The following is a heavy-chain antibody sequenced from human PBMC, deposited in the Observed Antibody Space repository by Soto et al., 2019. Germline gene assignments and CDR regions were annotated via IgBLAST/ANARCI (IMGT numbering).Heavy chain of an antibody. D-gene: IGHD3-10*01. J-gene: IGHJ4*02. CDR1: GGSISSSNW. Sequence: SETLSLTCAVSGGSISSSNWWSWVRQPPGKGLEWIGEIYHSGSTNYNPSLKSRVTISVDTSKNQFSLKLSSVTAADTAVYYCASRNYYGSGSYHYYFDYWGQGTLVTVSS. V-gene: IGHV4-4*02. CDR3: ASRNYYGSGSYHYYFDY. CDR2: IYHSGST.